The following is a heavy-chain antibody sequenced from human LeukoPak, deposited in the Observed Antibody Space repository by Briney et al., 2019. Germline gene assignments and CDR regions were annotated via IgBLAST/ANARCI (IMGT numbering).Heavy chain of an antibody. V-gene: IGHV3-9*01. CDR1: GFTFDAYA. CDR3: AKAQQDDYYYYGMDV. J-gene: IGHJ6*02. Sequence: GGSLRLSCAASGFTFDAYAMHWVRQAPGKGLEWVSGISWNSGSIGYADSVKGRFTISRDNAKNSLYLQMNSLRAEDTALYYCAKAQQDDYYYYGMDVWGQGTTVTVSS. CDR2: ISWNSGSI.